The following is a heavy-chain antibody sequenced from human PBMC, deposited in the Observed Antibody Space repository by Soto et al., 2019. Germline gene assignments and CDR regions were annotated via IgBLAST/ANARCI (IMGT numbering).Heavy chain of an antibody. V-gene: IGHV4-31*03. CDR3: ASVKGYYYFYGMDV. Sequence: SETLALTCTVSVGSISSGGYYWSWIRQHPGKGLEWIGYIYYSGSTYYNPSLKSRVTISVDTSKDQFSLKLSSVTAADTAVYYCASVKGYYYFYGMDVWGQVTTVTVSS. CDR1: VGSISSGGYY. CDR2: IYYSGST. J-gene: IGHJ6*02.